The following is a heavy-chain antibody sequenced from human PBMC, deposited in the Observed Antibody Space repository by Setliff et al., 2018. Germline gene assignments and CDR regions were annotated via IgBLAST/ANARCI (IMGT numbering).Heavy chain of an antibody. CDR2: VDRSGNT. V-gene: IGHV4-39*01. D-gene: IGHD2-2*01. Sequence: TSETLSLTCTLSGDSISKSTYYWGWIRQSPGKGLDWIGTVDRSGNTFYNPSLKSRVSISVETSKNKFSLKLASVPAADTAVYYCARGYCSSPSCFFAGWFDPWGKGTTVTVSS. CDR3: ARGYCSSPSCFFAGWFDP. J-gene: IGHJ6*04. CDR1: GDSISKSTYY.